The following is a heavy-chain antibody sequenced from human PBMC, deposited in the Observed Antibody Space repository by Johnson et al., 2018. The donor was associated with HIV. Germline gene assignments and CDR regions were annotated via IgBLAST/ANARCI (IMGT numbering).Heavy chain of an antibody. J-gene: IGHJ3*02. V-gene: IGHV3-30*02. CDR1: GFTFSNYA. D-gene: IGHD1-7*01. Sequence: QMQLVESGGGLVKPGGSLRLSCAASGFTFSNYAMHWVRQAPGKGLEWVAFIRYDGSNKYYADSVKGRFTISRDNSKNTLYLQMKSLRAEDTAVYYCAKGRSGTTASIDAFDIWGQGTMVTVSS. CDR2: IRYDGSNK. CDR3: AKGRSGTTASIDAFDI.